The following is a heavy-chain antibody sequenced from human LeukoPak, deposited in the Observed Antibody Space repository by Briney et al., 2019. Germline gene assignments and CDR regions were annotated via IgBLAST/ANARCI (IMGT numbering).Heavy chain of an antibody. CDR1: GFTFRSYS. D-gene: IGHD6-13*01. CDR3: ASLRPITVAAAGTDDY. V-gene: IGHV3-48*02. J-gene: IGHJ4*02. CDR2: ISSSSSTI. Sequence: PGGSLRLSCAASGFTFRSYSMNWVRQAPGKGLEWVSYISSSSSTIYYADSVKGRFTISRDNAKNSLYLQMNSLRDEDTAVYYCASLRPITVAAAGTDDYWGQGTLVTVSS.